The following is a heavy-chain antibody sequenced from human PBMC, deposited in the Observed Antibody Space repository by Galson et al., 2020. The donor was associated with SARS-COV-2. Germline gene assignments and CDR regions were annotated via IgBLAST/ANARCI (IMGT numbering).Heavy chain of an antibody. J-gene: IGHJ3*02. CDR3: ARDVSGGASDI. CDR2: ISHDGRIE. D-gene: IGHD1-26*01. CDR1: GFTFTNYA. V-gene: IGHV3-30*04. Sequence: QLGESLKISCAASGFTFTNYAIHWVRQAPGKGLESVAVISHDGRIEVYADSVKGRFTISRDNSENMLFLQMDSLRADDTAVYYCARDVSGGASDIWGQGTMVTVSS.